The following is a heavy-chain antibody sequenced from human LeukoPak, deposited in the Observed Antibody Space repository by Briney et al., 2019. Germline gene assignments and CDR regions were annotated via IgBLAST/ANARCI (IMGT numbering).Heavy chain of an antibody. CDR3: AKASPGYYGSGSYLLLDY. Sequence: GGSLRLSCAASGFTFSSYGMHWVRQAPGKGLEWVAFIRYDGSNKYYADSVKGRFTISRDNSKNTLYLQMNSLRAEDAAVYYCAKASPGYYGSGSYLLLDYWGQGTLVTVSS. V-gene: IGHV3-30*02. CDR2: IRYDGSNK. CDR1: GFTFSSYG. D-gene: IGHD3-10*01. J-gene: IGHJ4*02.